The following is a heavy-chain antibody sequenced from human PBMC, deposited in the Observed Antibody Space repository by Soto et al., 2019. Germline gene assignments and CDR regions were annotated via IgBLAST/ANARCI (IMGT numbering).Heavy chain of an antibody. CDR1: GSTFSSYA. D-gene: IGHD5-12*01. J-gene: IGHJ4*02. CDR3: ARDPEMATLLYYFDY. Sequence: PAGSLRLSSAAFGSTFSSYAMHGVRKAPGKGLEGVAVISYDGSNKYYADSVKGRFTISRDNSKNTLYLQMNSLRAEDTAVYYCARDPEMATLLYYFDYWGQGTLVTVSS. CDR2: ISYDGSNK. V-gene: IGHV3-30-3*01.